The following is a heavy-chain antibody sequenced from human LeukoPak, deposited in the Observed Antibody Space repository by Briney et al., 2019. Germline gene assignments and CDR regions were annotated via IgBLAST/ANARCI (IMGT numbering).Heavy chain of an antibody. CDR1: GFTFSSYA. Sequence: GGSLRLSCAASGFTFSSYAMHWVRQAPGKGLEWVAVISYDGSYKYYADSVKGRFTISRDNSKNTLYLQMNSLRAEDTAVYYCARDYICYYDSSGYIAADYWGQGTLVTVSS. V-gene: IGHV3-30-3*01. CDR3: ARDYICYYDSSGYIAADY. J-gene: IGHJ4*02. D-gene: IGHD3-22*01. CDR2: ISYDGSYK.